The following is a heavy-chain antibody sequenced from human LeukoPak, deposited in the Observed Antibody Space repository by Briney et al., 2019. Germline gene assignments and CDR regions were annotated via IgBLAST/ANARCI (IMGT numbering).Heavy chain of an antibody. J-gene: IGHJ4*02. CDR1: GFTFDDYG. D-gene: IGHD4-23*01. V-gene: IGHV4-34*01. CDR2: INHSGSA. CDR3: ARGLSIGNPKMGFGY. Sequence: GSLRLSCAASGFTFDDYGMSWVRQAPGKWLEWIGEINHSGSANYNPSLKSRVTISVDTSKNQFSLKLSSVTAADTAVYYCARGLSIGNPKMGFGYWGQGTLVTVSS.